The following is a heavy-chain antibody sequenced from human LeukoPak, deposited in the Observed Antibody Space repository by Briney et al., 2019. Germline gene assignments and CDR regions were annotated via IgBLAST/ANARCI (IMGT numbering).Heavy chain of an antibody. J-gene: IGHJ3*02. V-gene: IGHV3-23*01. Sequence: GGSLRLSCTASGLTFSNYATTWVRQAPGKGLDRVSSITGSGRGTYYADSVKGRFSVSSDNSQNTVFLHMNSLRADDTALYYCSKDPNGDYVGAFDMWGPGTMVTVSS. CDR3: SKDPNGDYVGAFDM. CDR2: ITGSGRGT. D-gene: IGHD4-17*01. CDR1: GLTFSNYA.